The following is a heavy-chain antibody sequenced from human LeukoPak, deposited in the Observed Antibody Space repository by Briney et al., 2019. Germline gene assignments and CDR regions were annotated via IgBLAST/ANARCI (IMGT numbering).Heavy chain of an antibody. D-gene: IGHD2-15*01. Sequence: GASVKVSCKASGYIFINYAIHWVRQAPGQRLEWMGWINAGNGNTKYSQKFQGRVTITRDTSASTAYMELSSLRSEDTAVYYCAREAGGGCSPWGQGTLVTVSS. V-gene: IGHV1-3*01. J-gene: IGHJ4*02. CDR3: AREAGGGCSP. CDR2: INAGNGNT. CDR1: GYIFINYA.